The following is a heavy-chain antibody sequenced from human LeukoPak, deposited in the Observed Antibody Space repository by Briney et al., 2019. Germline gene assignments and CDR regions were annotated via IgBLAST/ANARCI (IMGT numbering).Heavy chain of an antibody. CDR1: GFTFSSYG. CDR2: IWYDGSNK. J-gene: IGHJ6*02. CDR3: ARDQGDYYYYGMDV. Sequence: PGGSLRLSCAASGFTFSSYGMHWVRQAPGKGLVWVAVIWYDGSNKYYADSVKGRFTISRDNSKNTLYLQMNSLRAEDTAVYYCARDQGDYYYYGMDVWGQGTTVTVSS. V-gene: IGHV3-33*01. D-gene: IGHD3-10*01.